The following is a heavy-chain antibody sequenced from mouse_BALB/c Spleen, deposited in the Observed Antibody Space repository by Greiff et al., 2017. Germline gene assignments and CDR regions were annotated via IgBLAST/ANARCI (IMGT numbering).Heavy chain of an antibody. CDR3: TRWGYDYVFAY. Sequence: VQLQQSGAELVRPGASVKLSCKASGYTFTSYWINWVKQRPGQGLEWIGNIYPSDSYTNYNQKFKDKATLTVDKSSSTAYMQLSSPTSEDSAVYYCTRWGYDYVFAYWGQGTLVTVSA. CDR2: IYPSDSYT. CDR1: GYTFTSYW. D-gene: IGHD2-4*01. J-gene: IGHJ3*01. V-gene: IGHV1-69*02.